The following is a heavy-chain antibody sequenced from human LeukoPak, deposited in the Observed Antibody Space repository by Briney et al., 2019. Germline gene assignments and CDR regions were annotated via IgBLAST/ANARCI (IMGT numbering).Heavy chain of an antibody. V-gene: IGHV4-59*01. J-gene: IGHJ4*02. D-gene: IGHD1-26*01. CDR2: IHHSVSP. CDR1: GGSISNYY. CDR3: ARDILMVGATHYFDY. Sequence: SETLSLTCTVSGGSISNYYWSWIRQPPGKRLEWIGYIHHSVSPTYSPSLRSRVTISVDTSKNQFPLKVSSVTAADTAVYYCARDILMVGATHYFDYWGQGALVTVSS.